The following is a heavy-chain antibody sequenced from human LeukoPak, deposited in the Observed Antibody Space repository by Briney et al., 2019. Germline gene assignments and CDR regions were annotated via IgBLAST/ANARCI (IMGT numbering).Heavy chain of an antibody. CDR1: AYTFSEYL. V-gene: IGHV1-18*04. Sequence: ASVKVSCKASAYTFSEYLMHWVRQAPGQGLEWMGWISAYNGNTNYAQKLQGRVTMTTDTSTSTAYMELRSLRSDDTAVYYCARDSTYCSSTSCYTYNWFDPWGQGTLVTVSS. CDR3: ARDSTYCSSTSCYTYNWFDP. D-gene: IGHD2-2*02. J-gene: IGHJ5*02. CDR2: ISAYNGNT.